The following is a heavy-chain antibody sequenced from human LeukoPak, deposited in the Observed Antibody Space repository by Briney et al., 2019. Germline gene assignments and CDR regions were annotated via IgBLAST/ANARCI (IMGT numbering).Heavy chain of an antibody. CDR1: GGTFSSYA. CDR2: IIPIFGTA. Sequence: SVKVSCKASGGTFSSYAISWVRQATGQGLEWMGGIIPIFGTANYAQKFQGRVTITTNESTSTAYMELSSLRSEDTAVYYCARGGQYQLLLNLFNPWGQGTLVTVSS. J-gene: IGHJ5*02. V-gene: IGHV1-69*05. D-gene: IGHD2-2*01. CDR3: ARGGQYQLLLNLFNP.